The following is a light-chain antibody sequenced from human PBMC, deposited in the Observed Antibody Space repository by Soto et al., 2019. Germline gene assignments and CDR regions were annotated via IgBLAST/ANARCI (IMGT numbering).Light chain of an antibody. CDR2: DVS. CDR1: SSDVGGYNY. V-gene: IGLV2-14*01. J-gene: IGLJ1*01. Sequence: QSVLTQPASVSGSPGQSITISCTGTSSDVGGYNYVSWYQQHPGKAPKLMIYDVSNRPSGVSNRFSGSKSGNTASLTISGPQAEDEADYYCSSYTGSSKVFGTGTKVTLL. CDR3: SSYTGSSKV.